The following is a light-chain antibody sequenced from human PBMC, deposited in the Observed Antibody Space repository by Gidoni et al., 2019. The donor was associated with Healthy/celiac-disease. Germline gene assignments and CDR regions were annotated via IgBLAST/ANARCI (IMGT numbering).Light chain of an antibody. CDR3: QQYGSSPQT. CDR2: GAS. Sequence: EIVLTQSPGTLSSSPGESATLSCRASQSVSSIYLAWYQQKPGQAPRLLIYGASSRATGIPDRFSGSGSGTDFTLTISRLEPEDFAVYYCQQYGSSPQTFGQGTKVEIK. CDR1: QSVSSIY. J-gene: IGKJ1*01. V-gene: IGKV3-20*01.